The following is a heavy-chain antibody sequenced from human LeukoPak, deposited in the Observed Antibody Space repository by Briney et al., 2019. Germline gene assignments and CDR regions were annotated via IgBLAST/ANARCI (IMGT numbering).Heavy chain of an antibody. Sequence: PGGSLRLSCIASGFTIRSHWMVGVRRAPGKGLEWVANIKQDGSAKYYMESAKGRFTISRDNAKNSLYLQMNSLRAEDTALYYCAKWEYDSGTGWHYFNCWGQGALVTVSS. D-gene: IGHD3-16*01. CDR1: GFTIRSHW. CDR2: IKQDGSAK. V-gene: IGHV3-7*01. CDR3: AKWEYDSGTGWHYFNC. J-gene: IGHJ4*02.